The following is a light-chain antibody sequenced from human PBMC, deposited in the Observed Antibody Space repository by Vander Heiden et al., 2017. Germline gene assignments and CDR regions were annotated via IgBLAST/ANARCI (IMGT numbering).Light chain of an antibody. CDR3: QQTYSTPYT. V-gene: IGKV1-39*01. Sequence: DIQMTQSPSSLSESVGDRVIITCRASQSISSYLNWYQQKPGKAPKLLIYAASSLQSGVPSRFSGSGSGTDFTLTISSLQPEDFATYYCQQTYSTPYTFGQGTKLEIK. CDR1: QSISSY. J-gene: IGKJ2*01. CDR2: AAS.